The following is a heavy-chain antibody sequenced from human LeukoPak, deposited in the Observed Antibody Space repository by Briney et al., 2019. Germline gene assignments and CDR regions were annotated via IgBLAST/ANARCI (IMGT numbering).Heavy chain of an antibody. V-gene: IGHV3-23*01. CDR2: FCSSGDT. CDR1: GFTFSSYG. J-gene: IGHJ5*01. CDR3: IARIVLRNNWFDS. Sequence: GGSLRLSCAASGFTFSSYGMSWVRQPPGKGQEWIGTFCSSGDTFYIPSLKSRVIISADTSKNRFIATDTALYYCARHKGPHIARIVLRNNWFDSWGQGILVIVSS. D-gene: IGHD2/OR15-2a*01.